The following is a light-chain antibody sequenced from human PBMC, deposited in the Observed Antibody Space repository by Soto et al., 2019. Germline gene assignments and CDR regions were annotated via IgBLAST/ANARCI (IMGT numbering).Light chain of an antibody. J-gene: IGKJ4*01. CDR1: QGLVYSDGNTY. CDR3: IQGTHWDLT. V-gene: IGKV2-30*01. CDR2: QVS. Sequence: DVVMTQSPLSLPVTLGQPASISCRSSQGLVYSDGNTYLNWFHQRPGQSPMRLIYQVSNRDSGVPDKFSGSGSYTDFTLKISKVEAEDVGVYYGIQGTHWDLTFGGGTKVEI.